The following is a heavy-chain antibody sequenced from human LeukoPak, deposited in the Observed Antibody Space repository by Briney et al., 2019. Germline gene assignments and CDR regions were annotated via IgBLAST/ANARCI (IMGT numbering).Heavy chain of an antibody. CDR2: IYYSGST. CDR1: GGSISSGGYS. V-gene: IGHV4-30-4*07. CDR3: AREYSNYFDY. Sequence: SETLSLTCAVSGGSISSGGYSWSWIRQPPGKGLEWIGYIYYSGSTYYNPSLKSRVTISVDTSKNQFSLKLSSVTAADTAVYYCAREYSNYFDYWGRGTLVTVSS. J-gene: IGHJ4*02. D-gene: IGHD6-13*01.